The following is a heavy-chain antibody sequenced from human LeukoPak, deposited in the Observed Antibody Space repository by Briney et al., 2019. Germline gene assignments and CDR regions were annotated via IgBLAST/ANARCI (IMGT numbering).Heavy chain of an antibody. CDR1: GGSFSGYY. V-gene: IGHV4-34*01. Sequence: SETLSLTCAVYGGSFSGYYWSWIRQPPGKGLEWIGEINHRGSTNYNPSLKSRVTISVDTSKNHFSLKLSSVTAADTAVYYCARAGGQLRVDYWGQGTLVPVSS. CDR3: ARAGGQLRVDY. J-gene: IGHJ4*02. D-gene: IGHD2-2*01. CDR2: INHRGST.